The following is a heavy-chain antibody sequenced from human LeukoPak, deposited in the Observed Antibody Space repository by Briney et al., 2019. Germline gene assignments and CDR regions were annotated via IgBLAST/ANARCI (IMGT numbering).Heavy chain of an antibody. V-gene: IGHV3-66*01. J-gene: IGHJ4*02. D-gene: IGHD2-15*01. Sequence: GGSLRLSCAASGFTFRSYGMSWVRQAPGKGLEWVSVIYSGGSTYYADSVKGRFTISRDNAKNSLYLQMNSLRAEDTAVYYCARGDCSGGSCYLSLTAIDYWGQGTLVTVSS. CDR1: GFTFRSYG. CDR2: IYSGGST. CDR3: ARGDCSGGSCYLSLTAIDY.